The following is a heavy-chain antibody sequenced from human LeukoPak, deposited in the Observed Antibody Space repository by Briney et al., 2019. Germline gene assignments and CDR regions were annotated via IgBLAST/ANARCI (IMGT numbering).Heavy chain of an antibody. D-gene: IGHD2-2*01. Sequence: SETLSLTCTVSGGSISSSSYYRGWIRQPPGKGLEWIGSIYYSGSTYYNPSLKSRVTISVDTSKNQFSPKLSSVTAADTAVYYCARLRTMPPNYWGQGTLVTVSS. CDR3: ARLRTMPPNY. CDR2: IYYSGST. CDR1: GGSISSSSYY. V-gene: IGHV4-39*01. J-gene: IGHJ4*02.